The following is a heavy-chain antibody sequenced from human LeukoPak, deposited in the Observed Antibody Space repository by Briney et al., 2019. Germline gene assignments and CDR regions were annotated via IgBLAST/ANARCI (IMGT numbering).Heavy chain of an antibody. CDR3: ALGYRSGGSCYYYYYGMDV. CDR1: GFSFSSYS. V-gene: IGHV3-48*01. CDR2: ISSSSSTI. J-gene: IGHJ6*02. D-gene: IGHD2-15*01. Sequence: GGSLRVSCAASGFSFSSYSMNWVRQAPGKRLEWVSYISSSSSTIYYADSVKGRFTISRDNAKNSLYLQMNSLRAEDTAVYYCALGYRSGGSCYYYYYGMDVWGQGTTVTVSS.